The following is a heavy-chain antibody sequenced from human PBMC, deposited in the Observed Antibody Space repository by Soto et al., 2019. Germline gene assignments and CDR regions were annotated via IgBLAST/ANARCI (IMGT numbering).Heavy chain of an antibody. D-gene: IGHD1-26*01. Sequence: GGSLRLSCAASGFTFSSYEMNWVRQAPGKGLEWVSYISSSGGTIYHAESVKGRFTISRDNAKSSLYLQMNSLRAEDTAVYYCARGPVIVYSGSPEAAFDIWGQGTMVTVSS. J-gene: IGHJ3*02. V-gene: IGHV3-48*03. CDR2: ISSSGGTI. CDR1: GFTFSSYE. CDR3: ARGPVIVYSGSPEAAFDI.